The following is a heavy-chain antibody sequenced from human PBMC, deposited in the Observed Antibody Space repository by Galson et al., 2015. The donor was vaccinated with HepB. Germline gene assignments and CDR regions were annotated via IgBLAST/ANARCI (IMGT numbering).Heavy chain of an antibody. CDR1: GGSISSYY. CDR2: IYYSGST. CDR3: ARQGAMVIDDAFDI. D-gene: IGHD5-18*01. V-gene: IGHV4-59*08. J-gene: IGHJ3*02. Sequence: SETLSLTCTVSGGSISSYYWSWIRQPPGKGLEWIGYIYYSGSTNYNPSLKSRVTISVDTSKNQFSLKLSSVTAADTAVYYCARQGAMVIDDAFDIWGQGTMVTVSS.